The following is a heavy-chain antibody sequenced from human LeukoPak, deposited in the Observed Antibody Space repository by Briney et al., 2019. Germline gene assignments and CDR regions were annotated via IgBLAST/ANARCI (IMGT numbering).Heavy chain of an antibody. D-gene: IGHD6-19*01. V-gene: IGHV4-61*01. J-gene: IGHJ3*02. Sequence: PSETLSLTCTVSGGSVSGGSYYWSWIRQPPGKGLEWIGEINHSGSTNYNPSLKSRVTVSVDTSKNQFSLKLSSVTAADTAVYYCARESIAVAAPDAFDIWGQGTMVTVSS. CDR2: INHSGST. CDR1: GGSVSGGSYY. CDR3: ARESIAVAAPDAFDI.